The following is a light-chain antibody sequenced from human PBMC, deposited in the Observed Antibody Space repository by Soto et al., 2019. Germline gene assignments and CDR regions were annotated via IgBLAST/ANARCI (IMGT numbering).Light chain of an antibody. CDR2: ATS. Sequence: DIPMTQSPSSLSASVGDSVSITCRTSQSVSRYVNWYQQKAGTAPKLLIYATSKLQSGVPSRFSGSGSATDFTLSISSLQPEDVATYYCQQSYGIPPFTFGPGTRVDI. CDR1: QSVSRY. V-gene: IGKV1-39*01. J-gene: IGKJ3*01. CDR3: QQSYGIPPFT.